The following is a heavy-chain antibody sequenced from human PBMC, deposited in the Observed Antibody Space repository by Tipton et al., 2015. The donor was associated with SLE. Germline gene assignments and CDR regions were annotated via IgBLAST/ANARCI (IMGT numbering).Heavy chain of an antibody. V-gene: IGHV4-4*07. J-gene: IGHJ3*02. CDR3: APQLRYFDWPDAFDI. Sequence: TLSLTCTVSGGSISSYYWSWIRQPAGKGLEWIGRIYTSGSTNYNPSLKSRVTMSVDTSKNQFSLKLSSVTAADTAVYYCAPQLRYFDWPDAFDIWGQGTMVTVSS. CDR2: IYTSGST. CDR1: GGSISSYY. D-gene: IGHD3-9*01.